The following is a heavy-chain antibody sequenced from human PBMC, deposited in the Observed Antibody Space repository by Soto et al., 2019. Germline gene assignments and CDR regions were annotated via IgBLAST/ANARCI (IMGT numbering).Heavy chain of an antibody. D-gene: IGHD6-19*01. CDR1: GYTFTSYG. Sequence: QVQLVQSGAEVKKPGASVKVSCKASGYTFTSYGISWVRQAPGQGLEWMGWISAYNGNTNYAQKLQGRVTMTTDTSTSTAYMELRSLRSDDTAVYYGARDVAVAGWLTVGYYGMDVWGQGTTVTVSS. V-gene: IGHV1-18*01. J-gene: IGHJ6*02. CDR3: ARDVAVAGWLTVGYYGMDV. CDR2: ISAYNGNT.